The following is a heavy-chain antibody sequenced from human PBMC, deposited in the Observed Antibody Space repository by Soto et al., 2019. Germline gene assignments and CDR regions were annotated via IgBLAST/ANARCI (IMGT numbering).Heavy chain of an antibody. CDR2: IYFSGSI. V-gene: IGHV4-39*01. D-gene: IGHD6-25*01. J-gene: IGHJ4*02. Sequence: SETLSLTCSFSCGSVSSSTYYWGWIRQPPGKALEWIGSIYFSGSIYYKSSLKSRVTISVDTSKNQFSLKLTSVTAADTAVYYCARHGVAALQFDYWGQGTLVTVSS. CDR1: CGSVSSSTYY. CDR3: ARHGVAALQFDY.